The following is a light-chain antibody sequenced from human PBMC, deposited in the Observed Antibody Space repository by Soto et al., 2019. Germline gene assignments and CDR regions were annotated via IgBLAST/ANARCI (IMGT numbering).Light chain of an antibody. Sequence: EIVLTQSPGTLSLSPGERATVSCRASQSVSSSFLAWYQQKVGQAPRLLIYGASSGATGIPDRFSGSGSGTDFTLTISRLEPEDFAVYYCQQYGSSPRTFGQGTRLEIK. J-gene: IGKJ5*01. CDR1: QSVSSSF. V-gene: IGKV3-20*01. CDR3: QQYGSSPRT. CDR2: GAS.